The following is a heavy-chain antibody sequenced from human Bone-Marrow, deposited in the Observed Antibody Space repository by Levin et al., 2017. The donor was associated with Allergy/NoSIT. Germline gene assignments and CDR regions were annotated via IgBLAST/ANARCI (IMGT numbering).Heavy chain of an antibody. V-gene: IGHV3-33*01. CDR2: IYNDGKNK. Sequence: GESLKISCAASGFSFSSFGMHWVRQAPGKGLEWLAVIYNDGKNKYFADSVKGRFAISRDNTKNILYLQMNSLRAEDTAVYFCARDCSGGTCPYQSAFDFWGHGTMVTVSS. CDR3: ARDCSGGTCPYQSAFDF. D-gene: IGHD2-15*01. CDR1: GFSFSSFG. J-gene: IGHJ3*01.